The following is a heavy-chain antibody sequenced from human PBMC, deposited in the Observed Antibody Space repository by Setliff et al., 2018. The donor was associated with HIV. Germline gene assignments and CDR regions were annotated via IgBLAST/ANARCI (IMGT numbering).Heavy chain of an antibody. J-gene: IGHJ6*03. D-gene: IGHD3-22*01. CDR1: GGSIGGHY. CDR2: IYYSGST. V-gene: IGHV4-59*11. Sequence: SETLSLTCTVSGGSIGGHYWSWIRQPPGKGLEWIGYIYYSGSTNYNPSLKSRVTISVDTSKNQFSLKLSSVTAADTAVYYCAREGTHYYDSSGFFSHYYYMDVWGKGTTVTVSS. CDR3: AREGTHYYDSSGFFSHYYYMDV.